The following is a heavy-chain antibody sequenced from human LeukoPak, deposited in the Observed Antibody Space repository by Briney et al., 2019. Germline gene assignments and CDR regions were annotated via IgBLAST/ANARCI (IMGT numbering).Heavy chain of an antibody. CDR3: ARARVAALDDAFDI. CDR2: ISSSGSTI. D-gene: IGHD6-13*01. V-gene: IGHV3-11*04. Sequence: PGGSLRLSCAASGFTFSDYYMSWIRQAPGKGLEWVSYISSSGSTIYYADSVKGRFTISRDNAKNSLYLQMNSLRAEDTAVYYCARARVAALDDAFDIWGQGTMVTVSS. J-gene: IGHJ3*02. CDR1: GFTFSDYY.